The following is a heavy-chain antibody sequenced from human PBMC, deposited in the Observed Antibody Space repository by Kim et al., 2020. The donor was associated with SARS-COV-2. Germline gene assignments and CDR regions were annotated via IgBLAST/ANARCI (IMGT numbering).Heavy chain of an antibody. CDR2: ISGRCESA. V-gene: IGHV3-23*01. J-gene: IGHJ4*01. CDR1: GFSFRDYS. D-gene: IGHD2-2*01. CDR3: AKRTAGPNTSARYGYYF. Sequence: GGSLRLSCAATGFSFRDYSMSWVRQAPGKGLEWVSDISGRCESANYADSVKGRLTISRDNSKNTVSLQMNSLRGDDTALYYCAKRTAGPNTSARYGYYF.